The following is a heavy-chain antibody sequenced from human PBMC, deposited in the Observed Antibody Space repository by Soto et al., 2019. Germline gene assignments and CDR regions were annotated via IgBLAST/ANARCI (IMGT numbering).Heavy chain of an antibody. CDR2: IDPSDSYT. CDR1: GYSFTSYW. V-gene: IGHV5-10-1*01. Sequence: GESLKISCKGSGYSFTSYWISWVRQMPGKGLEWMGRIDPSDSYTNYSPSFQGHVTISADKSISTAYLQWGSLKASDTAMYYCARSRRGAYSSGWYSPSGYYNYGIDVWGQGTKVTVS. J-gene: IGHJ6*02. D-gene: IGHD6-19*01. CDR3: ARSRRGAYSSGWYSPSGYYNYGIDV.